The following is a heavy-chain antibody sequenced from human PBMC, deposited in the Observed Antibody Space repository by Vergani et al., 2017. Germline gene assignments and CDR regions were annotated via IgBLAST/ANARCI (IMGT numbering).Heavy chain of an antibody. Sequence: QVQLQESGPGLVKPSQTLSLTCSVSGDSISSGVYYWNWIRQHPGKGLEWIGYIYSTGSTHHNPSLRRRINMSVETSKNQFSLKLNSVTAADTAMYYCARMGGYDEGDAFRIGYFDSWGPGILVTVSS. CDR2: IYSTGST. J-gene: IGHJ4*02. V-gene: IGHV4-31*03. CDR3: ARMGGYDEGDAFRIGYFDS. CDR1: GDSISSGVYY. D-gene: IGHD3-22*01.